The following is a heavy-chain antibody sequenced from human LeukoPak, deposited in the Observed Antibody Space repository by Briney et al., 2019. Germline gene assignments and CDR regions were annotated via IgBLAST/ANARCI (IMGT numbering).Heavy chain of an antibody. Sequence: SETLSLTCTVSGGSISSYYWSWIRQPPGKGLEWIGYIYYSGRTNYNYNPSLKSRVTISVDRSKNQFSLKLSSVTAADTAVYYCARALPKGIAVAGTPLAYYYYYMDVWGKGTTVTVSS. CDR3: ARALPKGIAVAGTPLAYYYYYMDV. J-gene: IGHJ6*03. V-gene: IGHV4-59*12. D-gene: IGHD6-19*01. CDR2: IYYSGRTNY. CDR1: GGSISSYY.